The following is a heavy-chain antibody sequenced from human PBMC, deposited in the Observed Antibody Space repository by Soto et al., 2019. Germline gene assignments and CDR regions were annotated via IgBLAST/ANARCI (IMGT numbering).Heavy chain of an antibody. V-gene: IGHV1-69*01. CDR2: IIPIFGTA. CDR1: GGTFSSYA. CDR3: ARGQDIVVVPAAMGGRYYYGMDV. Sequence: QVQLVQSGAEVKKPGSSVKVSCKASGGTFSSYAISWVRQAPGQGLEWMGGIIPIFGTANYAQKFQGRVTITADESTSTAYMELSSLRSEDTAVYYCARGQDIVVVPAAMGGRYYYGMDVWGPGTTVTVSS. D-gene: IGHD2-2*01. J-gene: IGHJ6*02.